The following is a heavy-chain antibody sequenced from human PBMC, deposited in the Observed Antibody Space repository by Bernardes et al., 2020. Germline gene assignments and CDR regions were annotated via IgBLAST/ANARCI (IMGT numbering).Heavy chain of an antibody. CDR3: ATCHFDWSHLYYYGMDV. V-gene: IGHV1-24*01. CDR2: FDPEDGET. CDR1: GYTLTELS. J-gene: IGHJ6*02. D-gene: IGHD3-9*01. Sequence: ASVKVSCKVSGYTLTELSMHWVRQAPGKGLEWMGGFDPEDGETIYAQKFQGRVTMTEDTSTDTAYMELSSLRSEDTAVYYCATCHFDWSHLYYYGMDVWGQETTVTVSS.